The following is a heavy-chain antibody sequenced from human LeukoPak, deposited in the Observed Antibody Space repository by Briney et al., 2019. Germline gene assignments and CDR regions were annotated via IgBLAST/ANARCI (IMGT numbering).Heavy chain of an antibody. D-gene: IGHD3-10*01. CDR3: AKSPCGSGSYSSRVFDY. V-gene: IGHV3-23*01. CDR2: ITSSGGST. Sequence: AGSLSLSCAASGCTFSSYAMSWIRQAPGKGLELVSGITSSGGSTYYADSVKGRFTISRDNSKNTLFLQMNSLRVEDTAVDYCAKSPCGSGSYSSRVFDYWGQG. CDR1: GCTFSSYA. J-gene: IGHJ4*02.